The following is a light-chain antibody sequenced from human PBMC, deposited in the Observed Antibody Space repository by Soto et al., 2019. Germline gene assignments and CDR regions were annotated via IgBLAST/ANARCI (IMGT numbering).Light chain of an antibody. CDR3: CSYAGSTTPYV. CDR2: AGS. J-gene: IGLJ1*01. Sequence: QSALTQPASVSGSPGQSITISCTGTSSDVGSYNLVSWYQQHPGKAPRLMIYAGSKRPSGVSNRFSGSKSGNTASLTISGLQAEDEADYYCCSYAGSTTPYVFGTGTKLTVL. V-gene: IGLV2-23*01. CDR1: SSDVGSYNL.